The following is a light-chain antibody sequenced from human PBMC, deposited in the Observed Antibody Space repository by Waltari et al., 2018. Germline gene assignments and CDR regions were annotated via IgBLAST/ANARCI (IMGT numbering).Light chain of an antibody. CDR3: CSYVRSTWV. CDR1: SSDVGKYNL. V-gene: IGLV2-23*02. J-gene: IGLJ3*02. Sequence: QSALTQPASVSGSPGQSITISCTGTSSDVGKYNLVSWYQQHPGKAPKVMIYEVSKRPSGVSTRFSGSKSGNTASLTISGLQAEDEADYYCCSYVRSTWVFGGGTKLTVL. CDR2: EVS.